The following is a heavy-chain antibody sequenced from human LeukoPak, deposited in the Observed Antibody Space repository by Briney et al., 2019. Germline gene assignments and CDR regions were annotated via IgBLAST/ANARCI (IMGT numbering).Heavy chain of an antibody. CDR1: GFTVSSNY. CDR3: AKLTADTMVRGVTADY. Sequence: PGGSLRLSCAASGFTVSSNYMSWVRLAPGKGLEWVSSITGNGGGTYYADSVKGRFSISRDNSRNALFLQVTSLRAEDTAVFYCAKLTADTMVRGVTADYWGQGTLVTVSS. D-gene: IGHD3-10*01. CDR2: ITGNGGGT. V-gene: IGHV3-23*01. J-gene: IGHJ4*02.